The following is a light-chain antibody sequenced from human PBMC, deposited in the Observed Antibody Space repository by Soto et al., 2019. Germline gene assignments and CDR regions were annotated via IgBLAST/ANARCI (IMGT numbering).Light chain of an antibody. CDR2: EVT. CDR1: ISDIGGYEY. CDR3: SSYTDSSTLGLYV. V-gene: IGLV2-14*01. Sequence: QSVLTQPASVSGSPGQSITISCTGTISDIGGYEYVSWYQQHPGKVPRLMIYEVTYRPSGVSNRFSGSKSGSTASLTISGLQAEDEADYYCSSYTDSSTLGLYVFGTGTKVTVL. J-gene: IGLJ1*01.